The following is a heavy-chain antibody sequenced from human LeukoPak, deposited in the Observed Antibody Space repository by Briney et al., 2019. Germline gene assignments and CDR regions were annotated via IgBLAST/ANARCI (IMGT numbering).Heavy chain of an antibody. CDR3: ARDPIGSRWPYYFDY. J-gene: IGHJ4*02. D-gene: IGHD6-13*01. V-gene: IGHV1-3*01. CDR2: INAGNGNT. Sequence: ASVKVSCKASGYTFTNYAILWVRQAPGQRLEWMGWINAGNGNTKYSQKFQARVTITRDTSASTAYMELSSLRSEDTAVYYCARDPIGSRWPYYFDYWGQGTLVTVSS. CDR1: GYTFTNYA.